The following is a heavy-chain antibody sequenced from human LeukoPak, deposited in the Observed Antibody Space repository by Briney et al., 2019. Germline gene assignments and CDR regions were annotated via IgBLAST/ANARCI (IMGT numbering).Heavy chain of an antibody. CDR3: ARDYGGDSDY. V-gene: IGHV5-51*01. Sequence: GECLRISCKGSGYNFTNYWISWVRQMPGKGLEWMGIIYPGDSDTRYSPSFQGQVTISADKSISTAYLQWSSLKASDTAMYYCARDYGGDSDYWGQGPLVTVSS. CDR1: GYNFTNYW. D-gene: IGHD4-23*01. J-gene: IGHJ4*02. CDR2: IYPGDSDT.